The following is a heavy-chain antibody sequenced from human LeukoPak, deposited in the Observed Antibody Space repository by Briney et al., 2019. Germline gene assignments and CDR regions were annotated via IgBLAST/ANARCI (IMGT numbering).Heavy chain of an antibody. CDR1: GGSISSSSYY. V-gene: IGHV4-39*01. D-gene: IGHD3-22*01. J-gene: IGHJ4*02. CDR2: IYYSGST. CDR3: ARLATKYYYDSSGPFGY. Sequence: SETLSLTCTVSGGSISSSSYYWGWIRQPPGKGLEWIGSIYYSGSTYYNPSLKSRVTISVDTSKNQFSLKLSSVTAADTAVYYCARLATKYYYDSSGPFGYWGQGTLVTVSS.